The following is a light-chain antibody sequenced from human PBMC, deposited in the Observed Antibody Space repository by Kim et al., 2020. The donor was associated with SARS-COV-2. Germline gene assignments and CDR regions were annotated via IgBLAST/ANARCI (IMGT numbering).Light chain of an antibody. V-gene: IGLV1-44*01. CDR2: SNT. CDR1: SSNIGSNT. Sequence: QSVLTQPPSASGTPGQRVTISCSGGSSNIGSNTVNWYQQLPGTAPKLLIYSNTQRPSGVPDRFSGSKSGTSASLAISGLQSEDEADYYCATWDDSLNRVVFGGGTQLTVL. J-gene: IGLJ2*01. CDR3: ATWDDSLNRVV.